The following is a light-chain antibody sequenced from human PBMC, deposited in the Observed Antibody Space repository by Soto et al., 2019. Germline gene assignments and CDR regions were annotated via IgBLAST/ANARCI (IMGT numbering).Light chain of an antibody. J-gene: IGLJ1*01. CDR3: SSYTSSSCYV. CDR2: DIS. CDR1: SSDVGGYNY. V-gene: IGLV2-14*01. Sequence: QSVLTQPASVSGSPGQSITISCTGTSSDVGGYNYVSWYQQHPGKDTKLMIYDISNRPSGVSNRFSGSKSGNTASLTISGLQAEDEADYYCSSYTSSSCYVFGTGTKVTVL.